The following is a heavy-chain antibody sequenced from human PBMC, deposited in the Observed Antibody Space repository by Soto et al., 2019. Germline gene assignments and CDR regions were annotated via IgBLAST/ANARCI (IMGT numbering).Heavy chain of an antibody. CDR2: IYPGDSDT. D-gene: IGHD3-3*01. J-gene: IGHJ6*03. CDR3: ARLSGYYLGYYYYMDV. CDR1: GYSFTSYW. Sequence: LGESLKISCKGSGYSFTSYWIGWVRQMPGKGLEWMGIIYPGDSDTRYSPSFQGQVTISADKSISTAYLQWSSLKASDTAMYYCARLSGYYLGYYYYMDVWGKGTTVTVSS. V-gene: IGHV5-51*01.